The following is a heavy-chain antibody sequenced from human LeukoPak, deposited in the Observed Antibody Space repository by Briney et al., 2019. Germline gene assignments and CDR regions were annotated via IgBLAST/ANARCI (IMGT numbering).Heavy chain of an antibody. V-gene: IGHV3-7*04. CDR1: GFTFSSYW. CDR2: IKQDGSEK. D-gene: IGHD6-19*01. J-gene: IGHJ4*02. CDR3: ARDGGGWTYFDY. Sequence: PGGSLRLSCAASGFTFSSYWMVWVRQAPGKGLEWVANIKQDGSEKYYVDSVKGRFTISRENAKNSLYLQMNSLRAEDTAVYYCARDGGGWTYFDYWGQGTLVTVSS.